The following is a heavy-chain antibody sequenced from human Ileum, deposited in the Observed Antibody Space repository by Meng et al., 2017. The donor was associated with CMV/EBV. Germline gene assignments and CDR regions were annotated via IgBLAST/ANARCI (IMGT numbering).Heavy chain of an antibody. CDR3: AKAEWELLPAPFDY. CDR2: IYSGGSST. CDR1: GFTFSSYA. J-gene: IGHJ4*02. V-gene: IGHV3-23*03. Sequence: GGSLRPSCAVSGFTFSSYAMSWVRQAPGKGLEWVSVIYSGGSSTYYADSVKGRFTISRDNSKNTLYLQMNSLRAEDTAVYYCAKAEWELLPAPFDYWGQGTLVTVSS. D-gene: IGHD1-26*01.